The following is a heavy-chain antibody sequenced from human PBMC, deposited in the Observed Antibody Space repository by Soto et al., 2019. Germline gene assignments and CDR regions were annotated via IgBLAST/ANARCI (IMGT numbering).Heavy chain of an antibody. CDR2: IYPGDSDT. CDR1: GYSFTSYW. CDR3: ARLYDSSGYERRFDP. J-gene: IGHJ5*02. V-gene: IGHV5-51*01. D-gene: IGHD3-22*01. Sequence: PGESLKISCKGSGYSFTSYWIGWVRQMRGKGLEWMGIIYPGDSDTRYSPSFQGQVTISADKSISTAYLQWSSLKASDTAMYYCARLYDSSGYERRFDPWGKGTLVTVSS.